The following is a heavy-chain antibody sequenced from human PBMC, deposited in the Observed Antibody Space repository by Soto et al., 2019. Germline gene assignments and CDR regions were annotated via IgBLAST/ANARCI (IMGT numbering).Heavy chain of an antibody. CDR1: DVSFSVYY. CDR3: ARDSTRRGACDI. CDR2: INHSGST. J-gene: IGHJ3*02. D-gene: IGHD4-4*01. V-gene: IGHV4-34*01. Sequence: PSETLSLTCAIYDVSFSVYYWGWIRQSPGEGLEWIGEINHSGSTNYNPSLKSRVTMSVDASKNQFSLKLNSVTAADTAVYYCARDSTRRGACDIWGQGTTVTVSS.